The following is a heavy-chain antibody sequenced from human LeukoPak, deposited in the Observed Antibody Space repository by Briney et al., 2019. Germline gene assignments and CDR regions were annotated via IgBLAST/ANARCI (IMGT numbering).Heavy chain of an antibody. J-gene: IGHJ5*02. CDR1: AGSIGKDF. CDR3: ARTEYNWFAL. CDR2: ILYTGST. V-gene: IGHV4-59*01. Sequence: PSETLPLTCTVSAGSIGKDFWSWIRQSPGKGLEWIGYILYTGSTHYNPSFESRVTISVDTSKNQFSLQLTSVTAADTAIYYCARTEYNWFALWGQGILVTVSS.